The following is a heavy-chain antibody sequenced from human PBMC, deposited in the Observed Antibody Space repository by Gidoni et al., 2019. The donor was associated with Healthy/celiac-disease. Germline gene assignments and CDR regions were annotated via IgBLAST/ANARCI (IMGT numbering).Heavy chain of an antibody. CDR2: IIPILGTA. J-gene: IGHJ4*02. CDR3: ARDGIAAAGTFGY. V-gene: IGHV1-69*06. CDR1: GGTFSSYA. Sequence: QVQLVQSGAAVKKPGSSVKVSCKASGGTFSSYANSWVRQAPGQGLEWMGGIIPILGTANYAQTFQGRVTITADNSTRTAYMELSSLRSEDTAVYYCARDGIAAAGTFGYWGQGTLVTVSS. D-gene: IGHD6-13*01.